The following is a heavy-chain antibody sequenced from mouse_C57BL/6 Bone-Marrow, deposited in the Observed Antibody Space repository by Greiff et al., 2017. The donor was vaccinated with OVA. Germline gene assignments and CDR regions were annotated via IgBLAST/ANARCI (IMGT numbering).Heavy chain of an antibody. CDR1: GFTFSDYG. J-gene: IGHJ4*01. V-gene: IGHV5-15*01. CDR3: ARGGGNYGGYYAMDY. D-gene: IGHD2-1*01. Sequence: DVQLVESGGGLVQPGGSLKLSCAASGFTFSDYGMAWVRQAPRKGPEWVAFISNLAYSIYYADTVTGRFTISRENAKNTLYLEMSSLRSEDTAMYYCARGGGNYGGYYAMDYWGQGTSVTVSS. CDR2: ISNLAYSI.